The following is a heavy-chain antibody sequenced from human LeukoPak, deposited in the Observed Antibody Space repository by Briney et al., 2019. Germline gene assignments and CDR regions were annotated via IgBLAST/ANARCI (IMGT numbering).Heavy chain of an antibody. CDR1: GGAISGGAYC. CDR3: ARDEAGARFGAYYMDV. CDR2: ICNSGST. V-gene: IGHV4-31*03. D-gene: IGHD3-10*01. J-gene: IGHJ6*03. Sequence: SETLSLTCTGSGGAISGGAYCWSWIRQHPWKGLEWIGFICNSGSTDYNPSLKTRATISVDMSNSQFSLKLRSVTAADTAVYYCARDEAGARFGAYYMDVWGKGTTVTVSS.